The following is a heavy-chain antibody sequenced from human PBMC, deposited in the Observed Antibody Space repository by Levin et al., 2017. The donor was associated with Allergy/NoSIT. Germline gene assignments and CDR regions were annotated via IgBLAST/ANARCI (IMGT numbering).Heavy chain of an antibody. CDR1: GYTFTSYG. CDR2: ISAYNGNT. CDR3: ARVQDIVIVPAAIDFDY. V-gene: IGHV1-18*01. Sequence: WASVKVSCKASGYTFTSYGISWVRQAPGQGLEWMGWISAYNGNTNYAQKLQGRVTMTTDTSTSTAYMELRSLRSDDTAVYYCARVQDIVIVPAAIDFDYWGQGTLVTVSS. D-gene: IGHD2-2*01. J-gene: IGHJ4*02.